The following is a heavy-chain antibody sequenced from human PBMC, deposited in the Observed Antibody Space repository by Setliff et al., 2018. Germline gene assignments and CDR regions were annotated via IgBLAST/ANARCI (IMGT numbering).Heavy chain of an antibody. CDR2: INPSGGST. J-gene: IGHJ3*02. D-gene: IGHD3-22*01. CDR3: ARDVFPYHYEGAFDI. Sequence: ASVKVSCKASGYTFTSYYMHWVRQAPGQGLEWMGIINPSGGSTSYAQKFQGRVTMTRDTSTSTVYMELSSLRSEDTAVYYCARDVFPYHYEGAFDIWGQGTMVTVS. V-gene: IGHV1-46*01. CDR1: GYTFTSYY.